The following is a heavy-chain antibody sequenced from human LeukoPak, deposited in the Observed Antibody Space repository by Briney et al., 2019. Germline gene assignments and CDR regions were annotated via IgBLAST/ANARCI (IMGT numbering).Heavy chain of an antibody. Sequence: GGSLRLSCAASGFTVSSNYMSWVRQVPGKGLEWASTISNTGASTYYADSVKGRFTISRDNPKNTLYLQMDSLRAEDTAVYYCARGDFGVVRPFDFWGQGTLVTVSS. J-gene: IGHJ4*02. D-gene: IGHD3-3*01. V-gene: IGHV3-53*01. CDR1: GFTVSSNY. CDR3: ARGDFGVVRPFDF. CDR2: ISNTGAST.